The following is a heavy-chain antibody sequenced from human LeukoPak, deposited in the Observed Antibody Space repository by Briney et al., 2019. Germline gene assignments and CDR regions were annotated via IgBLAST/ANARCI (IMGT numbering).Heavy chain of an antibody. D-gene: IGHD2-15*01. Sequence: GRSLRLSCAASGFTFSSYGMHWVRQAPGKGLERVAVISYDGSNKYYADSVKGRFTISRDNSKNTLYLQMNSLRAEDTAVYYCAKDCYCSGGSCVDYWGQGTLVTVSS. V-gene: IGHV3-30*18. CDR3: AKDCYCSGGSCVDY. CDR2: ISYDGSNK. J-gene: IGHJ4*02. CDR1: GFTFSSYG.